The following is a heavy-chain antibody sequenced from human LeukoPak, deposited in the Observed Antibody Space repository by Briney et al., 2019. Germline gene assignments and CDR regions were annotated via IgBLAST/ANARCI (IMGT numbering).Heavy chain of an antibody. CDR3: ARYETPGGADAFDI. CDR1: GGTFSSYA. J-gene: IGHJ3*02. CDR2: IIPIFGTA. Sequence: SVKVSCKASGGTFSSYAIGWVRQAPGQGLEWMGGIIPIFGTANYAQKFQGRVTITADESTSTAYMELSSLRSEDTAVYYCARYETPGGADAFDIWGQGTMVTVSS. D-gene: IGHD2-21*01. V-gene: IGHV1-69*13.